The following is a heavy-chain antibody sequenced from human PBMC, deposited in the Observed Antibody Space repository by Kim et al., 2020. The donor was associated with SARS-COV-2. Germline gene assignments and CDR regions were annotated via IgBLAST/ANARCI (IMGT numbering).Heavy chain of an antibody. D-gene: IGHD3-22*01. CDR3: ARGRSDSSGYYYLYYYYYGMDV. J-gene: IGHJ6*02. V-gene: IGHV3-21*01. CDR2: ISSSSSYI. CDR1: GFTFSSYS. Sequence: GGSLRLSCAASGFTFSSYSMNWVRQAPGKGLEWVSSISSSSSYIYYADSVKGRFTISRDNAKNSLYLQMNSLRAEDTAVYYCARGRSDSSGYYYLYYYYYGMDVWGQGTTVTVS.